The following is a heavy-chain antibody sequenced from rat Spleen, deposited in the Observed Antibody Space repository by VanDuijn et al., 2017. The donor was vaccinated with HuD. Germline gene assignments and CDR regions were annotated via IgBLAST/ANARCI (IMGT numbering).Heavy chain of an antibody. D-gene: IGHD1-6*01. CDR2: ISTSGGST. CDR3: TRDRILRSTGFDY. CDR1: GFTFSDYY. J-gene: IGHJ2*01. Sequence: EVQLVESGGGLVQPGRSLKLSCAASGFTFSDYYMAWVRQAPTKGLEWVATISTSGGSTYYRDSVKGRFTISRDNAKSTLCLHMDSLRSEDTATYYCTRDRILRSTGFDYWGQGVMVTVSS. V-gene: IGHV5-27*01.